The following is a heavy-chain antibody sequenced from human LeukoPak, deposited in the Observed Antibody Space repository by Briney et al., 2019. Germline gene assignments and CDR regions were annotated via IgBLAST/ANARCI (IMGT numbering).Heavy chain of an antibody. D-gene: IGHD3-16*01. J-gene: IGHJ4*02. V-gene: IGHV4-61*02. CDR3: ARVPDWTYVPDY. CDR2: IKSSNT. CDR1: GGYISSDRFY. Sequence: SETLSLTCTVSGGYISSDRFYWTWVRQPAGKRPEWIGRIKSSNTNYNPSLKSRVNISVDTSTNQFSLKLSSLTAADTAVYYCARVPDWTYVPDYWGQGTLVTVSS.